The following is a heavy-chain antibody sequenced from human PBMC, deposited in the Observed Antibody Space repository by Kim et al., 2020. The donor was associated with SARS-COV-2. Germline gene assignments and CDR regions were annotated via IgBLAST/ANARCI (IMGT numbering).Heavy chain of an antibody. CDR1: GYTLTELS. V-gene: IGHV1-24*01. D-gene: IGHD6-6*01. CDR2: FDPEDGET. J-gene: IGHJ5*02. Sequence: ASVKVSCKVSGYTLTELSMHWVRQAPGKGLEWMGGFDPEDGETIYAQKFQGRVTMTEDTSTDTAYMELSSLRSEDTAVYYCVTAPALVRDGWFDPWGQGTLVTVSS. CDR3: VTAPALVRDGWFDP.